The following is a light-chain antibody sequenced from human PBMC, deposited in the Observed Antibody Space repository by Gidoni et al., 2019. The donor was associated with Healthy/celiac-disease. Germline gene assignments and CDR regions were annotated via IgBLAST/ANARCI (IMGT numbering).Light chain of an antibody. CDR1: ALPKRY. CDR2: KDS. V-gene: IGLV3-25*03. CDR3: QSADSSGTWV. J-gene: IGLJ3*02. Sequence: SYELTQSPAVPVSPGQTARITCSGDALPKRYAYWYQQKPGQAPVLVIYKDSERPSGIPERFSGSSSGTTVTLTISGVHAEDEADYYCQSADSSGTWVFGGGTKLTVL.